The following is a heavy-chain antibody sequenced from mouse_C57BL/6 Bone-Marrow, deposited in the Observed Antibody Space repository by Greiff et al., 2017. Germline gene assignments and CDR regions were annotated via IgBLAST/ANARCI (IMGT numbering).Heavy chain of an antibody. CDR2: INPNNGGT. J-gene: IGHJ4*01. CDR3: ASKIVPLRYYYSIDY. CDR1: GYTFTDYY. Sequence: EVQLQQSGPELVKPGASVKISCKASGYTFTDYYMNWVKQSHGKSLEWIGDINPNNGGTSYNQKFKGKATLTVDKSSSTAYMELRHLTSEDSSIYYCASKIVPLRYYYSIDYWGQGTSVTVSS. V-gene: IGHV1-26*01. D-gene: IGHD1-1*01.